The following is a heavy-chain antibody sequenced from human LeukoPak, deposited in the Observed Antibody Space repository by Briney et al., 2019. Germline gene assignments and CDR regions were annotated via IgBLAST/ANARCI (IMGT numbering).Heavy chain of an antibody. CDR3: AKDRLVVGTTAYDY. Sequence: GGSLRLSCAASGFTISSYAMRWVRQAPGKGLEWVAVISFDGTNKFYTDSVKGRFTISRDNSKNTLYLQMNSLRAEDTALYYCAKDRLVVGTTAYDYWGQGTLVTVSS. CDR1: GFTISSYA. J-gene: IGHJ4*02. V-gene: IGHV3-30*04. D-gene: IGHD1-26*01. CDR2: ISFDGTNK.